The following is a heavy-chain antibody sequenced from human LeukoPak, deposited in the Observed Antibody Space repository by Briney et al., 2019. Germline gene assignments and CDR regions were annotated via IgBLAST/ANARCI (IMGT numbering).Heavy chain of an antibody. CDR1: GFTFSSYA. V-gene: IGHV3-23*01. CDR3: AKGGDCSSTSCYVDY. J-gene: IGHJ4*02. Sequence: PGGSLRLSCAASGFTFSSYAMSWVRQAPGKGLEWVSAISGSGGSTYYVDSVKGRFTISRDNSKNTLYLQMNSLRAEDTAVYYCAKGGDCSSTSCYVDYWGQGTLVTVSS. D-gene: IGHD2-2*01. CDR2: ISGSGGST.